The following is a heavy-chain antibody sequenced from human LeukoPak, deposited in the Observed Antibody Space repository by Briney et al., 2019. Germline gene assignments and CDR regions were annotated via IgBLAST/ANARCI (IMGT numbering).Heavy chain of an antibody. J-gene: IGHJ5*02. CDR2: ISKDGSTS. Sequence: GGSLRLSCEASGFTFSNHWMHWVRQAPGKGLVCVSVISKDGSTSIYADSVRGRLTISRDNAKNTLYLQMNSLRVEDTSVYYCARDYYMGIVDQWGQGTRVTVSS. CDR3: ARDYYMGIVDQ. V-gene: IGHV3-74*01. CDR1: GFTFSNHW. D-gene: IGHD3-22*01.